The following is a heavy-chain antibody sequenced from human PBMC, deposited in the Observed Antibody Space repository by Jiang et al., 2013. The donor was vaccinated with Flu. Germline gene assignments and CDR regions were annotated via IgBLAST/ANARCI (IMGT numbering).Heavy chain of an antibody. CDR2: MYHSGST. Sequence: SGLVKPSQTLSLTCTVSGAPSAVVGTPGAGSGQAPGKGLEWIGYMYHSGSTYYNPSLKSRVTISEHRSKNQISLKLISVTAADTAVYYCARAFCGGDCFSHYYYGMDVWGQGTTVTVSS. CDR3: ARAFCGGDCFSHYYYGMDV. D-gene: IGHD2-21*02. V-gene: IGHV4-30-2*01. J-gene: IGHJ6*02. CDR1: GAPSAVVGTP.